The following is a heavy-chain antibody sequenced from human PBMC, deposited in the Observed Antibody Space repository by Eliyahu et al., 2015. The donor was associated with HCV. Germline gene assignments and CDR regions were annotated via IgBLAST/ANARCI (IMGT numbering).Heavy chain of an antibody. CDR1: GFTFSVLY. CDR2: IGSSGSTI. V-gene: IGHV3-11*01. CDR3: ARSMTGRGSGSEFDN. J-gene: IGHJ4*02. Sequence: QVQLVESGGGLVKPGGSLRLSCAASGFTFSVLYLSWVRQTPSKGLEWISYIGSSGSTIYYADSVRGRFTVSRDNAENSLYLQMKSLRVDDTAVYYCARSMTGRGSGSEFDNWGQGILVTVSS. D-gene: IGHD3-10*01.